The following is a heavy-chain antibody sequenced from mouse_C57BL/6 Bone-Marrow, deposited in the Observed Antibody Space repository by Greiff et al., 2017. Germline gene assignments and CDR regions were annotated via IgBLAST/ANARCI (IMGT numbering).Heavy chain of an antibody. J-gene: IGHJ2*01. CDR3: ARKVPLLRYFDY. CDR1: GYTFTSYW. Sequence: QVQLQQPGAELVRPGTSVKLSCKASGYTFTSYWMHWVKQRPGQGLEWIGVIDPSDSYTNYNQKFKGKATLTVDTSSSTAYMQLSSLTSEDSAVYYCARKVPLLRYFDYWGQGTTLIVSS. V-gene: IGHV1-59*01. CDR2: IDPSDSYT. D-gene: IGHD1-2*01.